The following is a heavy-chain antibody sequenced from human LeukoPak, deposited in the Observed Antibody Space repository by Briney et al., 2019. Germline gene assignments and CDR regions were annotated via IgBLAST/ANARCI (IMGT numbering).Heavy chain of an antibody. J-gene: IGHJ4*02. D-gene: IGHD3-16*01. CDR2: VSYDGSAK. CDR1: GFTFSSYG. Sequence: GGSLRLSCAASGFTFSSYGMHWVRQAPGKGLEWVAVVSYDGSAKYYAGSVKGRFTISRDNSKNTLFLQMNSLRAEDTALYYCAKAETPYTSKSLDYWGQGTLVTVSS. CDR3: AKAETPYTSKSLDY. V-gene: IGHV3-30*18.